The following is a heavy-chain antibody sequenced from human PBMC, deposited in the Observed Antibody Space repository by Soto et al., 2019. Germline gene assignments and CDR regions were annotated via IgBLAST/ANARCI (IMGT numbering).Heavy chain of an antibody. J-gene: IGHJ4*02. Sequence: GGSLRLSCAASGFTFSTYAMNWVRQPPGKGLEWVSSISGSGAYTYYADSVQGRFTISRDNSKNTLNLQMDSLRAEDTAVYYCARDRHPYSTKYYFDYWGQGTLVTVSS. CDR1: GFTFSTYA. D-gene: IGHD2-2*01. V-gene: IGHV3-23*01. CDR3: ARDRHPYSTKYYFDY. CDR2: ISGSGAYT.